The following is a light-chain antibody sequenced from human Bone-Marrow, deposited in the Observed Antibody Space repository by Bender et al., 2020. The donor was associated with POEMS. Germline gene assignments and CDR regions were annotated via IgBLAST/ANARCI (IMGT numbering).Light chain of an antibody. CDR2: DNN. CDR1: SSNIGSNY. V-gene: IGLV1-51*01. Sequence: QSVLTQPPSVSAAPGQKVTISCSGSSSNIGSNYVSWYQRLPGTAPKLVIYDNNMRPSGIPDRFSASKSGTSATLAITGLQTGDEADYFCGTWDSGLSVVFGGGTKLTVL. CDR3: GTWDSGLSVV. J-gene: IGLJ2*01.